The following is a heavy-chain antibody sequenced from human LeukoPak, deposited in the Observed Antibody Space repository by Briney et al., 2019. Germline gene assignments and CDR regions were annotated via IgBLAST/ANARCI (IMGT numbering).Heavy chain of an antibody. CDR2: VRYDGINK. V-gene: IGHV3-30*02. Sequence: GGSLRLSCAASGFTFSSFGMHWVRQAPGKGLEWVAFVRYDGINKYYTDSVKGRFTISSDNSKNTLYLQMNSLRAEDTAVYYCARGGLRFLEWLSDPFDYWGQGTLVTVSS. J-gene: IGHJ4*02. D-gene: IGHD3-3*01. CDR3: ARGGLRFLEWLSDPFDY. CDR1: GFTFSSFG.